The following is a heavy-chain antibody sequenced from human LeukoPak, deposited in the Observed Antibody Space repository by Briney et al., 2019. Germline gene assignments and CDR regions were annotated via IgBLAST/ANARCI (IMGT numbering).Heavy chain of an antibody. CDR2: INPNSGGT. CDR1: GYTFTGYY. D-gene: IGHD3-10*01. Sequence: ASVKVSCKASGYTFTGYYMHWVRQAPGQGLEWMGWINPNSGGTNYAQKFQGRVTMTRDTSISTAYMELSRLRSDDTAVYYCASERVTITMVRGVTYYYYYMDVWGKGTTVTISS. V-gene: IGHV1-2*02. J-gene: IGHJ6*03. CDR3: ASERVTITMVRGVTYYYYYMDV.